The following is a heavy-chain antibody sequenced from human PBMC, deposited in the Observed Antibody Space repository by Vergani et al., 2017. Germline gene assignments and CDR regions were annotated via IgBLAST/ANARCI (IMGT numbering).Heavy chain of an antibody. D-gene: IGHD6-13*01. CDR3: ARGLPSTAAAYYYGMDV. J-gene: IGHJ6*02. CDR1: GGSISSGGYY. CDR2: IYYSGST. Sequence: QVQLQESGPGLVKPSQTLSLTCTVSGGSISSGGYYWSWIRQHPGKGLEWIGYIYYSGSTYYNPSLKSRVTISVDTSKNQFSLKLSSVTAADTAVYYCARGLPSTAAAYYYGMDVWGQGTTVTVSS. V-gene: IGHV4-31*03.